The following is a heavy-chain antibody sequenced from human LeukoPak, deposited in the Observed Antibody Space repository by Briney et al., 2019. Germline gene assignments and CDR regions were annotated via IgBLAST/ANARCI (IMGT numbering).Heavy chain of an antibody. J-gene: IGHJ4*02. CDR1: GGSFSGYY. CDR3: ARGLYDFWSGYYSPPLGY. CDR2: INHSGST. D-gene: IGHD3-3*01. Sequence: SETLSLTCAVYGGSFSGYYWSWIRQPPGKGLEGIGEINHSGSTNYNPSLTSRVTISVDTSKNQFSLKLSSVTAADTAVYYCARGLYDFWSGYYSPPLGYWGQGTLVTVSS. V-gene: IGHV4-34*01.